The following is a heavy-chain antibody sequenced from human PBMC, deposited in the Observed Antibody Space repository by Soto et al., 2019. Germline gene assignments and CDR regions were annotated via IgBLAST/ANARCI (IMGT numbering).Heavy chain of an antibody. CDR2: INGSSGNST. V-gene: IGHV3-23*01. CDR1: GFTFSDYA. CDR3: AKGSYSNLPYYFDF. D-gene: IGHD4-4*01. Sequence: GGSLRLSCAASGFTFSDYAMNWVRQAPGKGLEWASFINGSSGNSTYYADSVKGRFTVSKDNSKNTLFLQMNRLRAEDTALYYCAKGSYSNLPYYFDFLGQGTLVTVSS. J-gene: IGHJ4*02.